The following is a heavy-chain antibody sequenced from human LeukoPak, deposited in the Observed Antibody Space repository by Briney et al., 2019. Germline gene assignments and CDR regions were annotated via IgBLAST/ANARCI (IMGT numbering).Heavy chain of an antibody. CDR1: GGSISSGGYS. CDR3: ASNDCTVGSYYSFFDY. J-gene: IGHJ4*02. CDR2: IYHSGST. V-gene: IGHV4-30-2*01. D-gene: IGHD2-15*01. Sequence: PSQTLSLTCAVSGGSISSGGYSWSWIRQPPGKGLEWIGYIYHSGSTYYNPSLKSRVTISVDRSKNQFSLKLSSVTAADTAVYYCASNDCTVGSYYSFFDYWGQGTLVTVSS.